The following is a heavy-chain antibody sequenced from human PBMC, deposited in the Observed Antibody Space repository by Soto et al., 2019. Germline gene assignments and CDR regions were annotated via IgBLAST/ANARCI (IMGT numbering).Heavy chain of an antibody. V-gene: IGHV3-30*18. CDR1: GFTFSSYG. CDR2: ISYDGSNK. J-gene: IGHJ1*01. D-gene: IGHD4-17*01. Sequence: QVQLVESGGGVVQPGRSLRLSCAASGFTFSSYGMHWVRQAPGKGLEWVAVISYDGSNKYYADSVKGRFTISRDNSKNTLYLQMNSLRAEDTAVYYCAKDYGDIAEYFQHGGQGTLVTVSS. CDR3: AKDYGDIAEYFQH.